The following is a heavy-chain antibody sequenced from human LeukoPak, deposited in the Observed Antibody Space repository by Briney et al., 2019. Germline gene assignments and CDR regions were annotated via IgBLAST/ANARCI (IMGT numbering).Heavy chain of an antibody. J-gene: IGHJ4*02. D-gene: IGHD6-19*01. CDR1: GFTFSSYA. Sequence: PGGSLRLSCAASGFTFSSYAMHWVRQAPGKGLEYVSAISSNGGSTYYANSVKGRFTISRDNSKNTLYLQMGSLRAEDMAVYYCARGSIAVDGTVDYWGQGTLVTVSS. CDR2: ISSNGGST. V-gene: IGHV3-64*01. CDR3: ARGSIAVDGTVDY.